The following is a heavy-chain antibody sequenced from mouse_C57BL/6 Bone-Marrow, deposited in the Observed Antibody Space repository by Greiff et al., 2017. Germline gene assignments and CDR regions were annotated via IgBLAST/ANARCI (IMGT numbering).Heavy chain of an antibody. CDR1: GFTFSSYG. CDR2: ISSGGSYT. V-gene: IGHV5-6*01. Sequence: EVMLVESGGDLVKPGGSLKLSCAASGFTFSSYGMSWVRQTPEERLEWVATISSGGSYTYYPDSVKGRFTISRDNAKNTLYLQMSSLKSEDTAMYYCANRGVVATPYWYFEVWGTGTTVTVSS. CDR3: ANRGVVATPYWYFEV. J-gene: IGHJ1*03. D-gene: IGHD1-1*01.